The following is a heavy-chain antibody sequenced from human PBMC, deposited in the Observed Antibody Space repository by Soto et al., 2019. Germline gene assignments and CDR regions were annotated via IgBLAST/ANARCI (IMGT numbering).Heavy chain of an antibody. Sequence: ASVKVSCKASGYTFTSYAMHWVRQAPGQGLEWMGWISAYNGNTNYAQKLQGRVTMTTDTSTSTAYMELRSLRSDDTAVYYCARAVGATGSDAFDIWGQGTMVTVSS. CDR3: ARAVGATGSDAFDI. D-gene: IGHD1-26*01. CDR1: GYTFTSYA. V-gene: IGHV1-18*01. J-gene: IGHJ3*02. CDR2: ISAYNGNT.